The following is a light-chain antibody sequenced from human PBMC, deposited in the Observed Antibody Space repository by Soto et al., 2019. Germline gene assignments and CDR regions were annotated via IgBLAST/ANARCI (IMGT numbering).Light chain of an antibody. Sequence: EIVLTQSPATLSLSPGERATLSCRASRGIDTYLAWYQQKRGQAPRLLIYDASNRTTGIPARFSGGGSGTDFTPPIRSLKTYDFAVYYCQKRSSGPLPFGGGTNEKIK. J-gene: IGKJ4*01. CDR2: DAS. CDR3: QKRSSGPLP. V-gene: IGKV3-11*01. CDR1: RGIDTY.